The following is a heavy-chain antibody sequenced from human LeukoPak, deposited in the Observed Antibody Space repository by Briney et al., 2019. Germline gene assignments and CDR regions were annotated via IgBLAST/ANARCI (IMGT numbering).Heavy chain of an antibody. Sequence: SVTVSFKASGGTFSIYAISWVRQAPGQGLEWMGGSIPIFGTANYAQKFQGRVTITTDESTSTAYMELSSLRSEDTAVYYCARGHSPAAILGYYYYYMDVWGKGTTVTVSS. CDR1: GGTFSIYA. CDR2: SIPIFGTA. CDR3: ARGHSPAAILGYYYYYMDV. V-gene: IGHV1-69*05. J-gene: IGHJ6*03. D-gene: IGHD2-2*02.